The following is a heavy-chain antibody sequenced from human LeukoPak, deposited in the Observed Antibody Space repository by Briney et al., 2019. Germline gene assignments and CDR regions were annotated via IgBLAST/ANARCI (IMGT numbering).Heavy chain of an antibody. J-gene: IGHJ6*02. Sequence: GRSLRLSCAASGLTFSRYAMYWVRQAPGKGLEWVAVTSNDGSDKYYADSVKGRFTISRDNSKNTLYLQMNSLRAEDTAVYYCARDSAITIFFSPLMDVWGQGTTVTVSS. CDR2: TSNDGSDK. V-gene: IGHV3-30-3*01. CDR3: ARDSAITIFFSPLMDV. CDR1: GLTFSRYA. D-gene: IGHD3-9*01.